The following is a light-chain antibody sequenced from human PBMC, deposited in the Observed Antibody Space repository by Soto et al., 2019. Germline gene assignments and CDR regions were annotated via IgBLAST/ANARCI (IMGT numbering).Light chain of an antibody. V-gene: IGLV2-23*01. Sequence: QSALTQPASVSGSPGQSITISCTGTSNLVSWYQQHPGKAPKVVVYEGTKRPSGVSNRFSGSNSGGTASLTISGLQAKDEASYFCCAYVGARSYVFGPGTKVTVL. CDR3: CAYVGARSYV. CDR1: SNL. J-gene: IGLJ1*01. CDR2: EGT.